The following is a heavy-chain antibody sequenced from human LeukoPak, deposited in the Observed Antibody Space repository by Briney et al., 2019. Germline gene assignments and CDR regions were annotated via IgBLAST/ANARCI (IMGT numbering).Heavy chain of an antibody. D-gene: IGHD5-24*01. CDR1: GFTFSSYS. Sequence: GGSLRLSCAASGFTFSSYSMNWVRQAPGKGLEWVSSISSSSSYIYYADSVKGRFTISRDNAKNSLYLQMNSLRAEDTAVYYCATSPRDGYNRFDYWGQGTLVTVSS. CDR3: ATSPRDGYNRFDY. J-gene: IGHJ4*02. CDR2: ISSSSSYI. V-gene: IGHV3-21*01.